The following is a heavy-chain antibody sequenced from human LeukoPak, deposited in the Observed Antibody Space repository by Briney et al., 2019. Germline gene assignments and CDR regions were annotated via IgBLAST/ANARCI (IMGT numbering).Heavy chain of an antibody. Sequence: ASVKVSCKASGYTFTSYGISWVRQAPGQRLEWMGWINAGNGNTKYSQKFQGRVTITRDTSASTAYMELSSLRSEDTAVYYCARPDCSGGSCLYYYYGMDVWGQGTSVTVSS. J-gene: IGHJ6*02. CDR2: INAGNGNT. CDR3: ARPDCSGGSCLYYYYGMDV. V-gene: IGHV1-3*01. D-gene: IGHD2-15*01. CDR1: GYTFTSYG.